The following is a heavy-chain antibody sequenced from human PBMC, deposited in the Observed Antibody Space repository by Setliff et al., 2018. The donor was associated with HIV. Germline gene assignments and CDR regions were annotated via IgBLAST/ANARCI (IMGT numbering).Heavy chain of an antibody. CDR3: TRSKYYVSGIYYGYSSYLDV. V-gene: IGHV4-34*01. J-gene: IGHJ6*03. D-gene: IGHD3-10*01. CDR1: GASFIGYD. CDR2: INHSGST. Sequence: SLTCAVYGASFIGYDWSWIRQPPGKGLEWIGEINHSGSTNYNPSIKSRVTMSVEKSKNQFSLKLNSVTPADTAVYYCTRSKYYVSGIYYGYSSYLDVWDKGTTVTVSS.